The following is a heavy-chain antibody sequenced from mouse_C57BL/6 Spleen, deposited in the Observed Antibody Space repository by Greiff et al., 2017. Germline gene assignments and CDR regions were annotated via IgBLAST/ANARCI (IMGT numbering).Heavy chain of an antibody. J-gene: IGHJ1*03. D-gene: IGHD2-3*01. CDR2: IWRGGST. CDR1: GFSLTSYG. Sequence: QVQLQESGPGLVQPSQSLSITCTVSGFSLTSYGVHWVRQSPGKGLEWLGVIWRGGSTDYNAAFMSRLSITKDNSKSQVFFKMNSLQADDTAICYCAKQDDGCWYFDVWGTGTTVTVSS. CDR3: AKQDDGCWYFDV. V-gene: IGHV2-5*01.